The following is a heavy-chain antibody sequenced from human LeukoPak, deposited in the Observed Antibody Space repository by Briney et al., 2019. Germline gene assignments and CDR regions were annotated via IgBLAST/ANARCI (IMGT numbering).Heavy chain of an antibody. J-gene: IGHJ4*02. CDR1: GFTFSSYW. D-gene: IGHD3/OR15-3a*01. Sequence: QPGGSLRLSCGASGFTFSSYWMHWVRQTPGKGLVWVSRISSDGSITSYADSVQGLFTISRDNAKNTLYLQMNSLRAEDTAVYYCASGLPRDDWGQGTLVTVSS. CDR2: ISSDGSIT. CDR3: ASGLPRDD. V-gene: IGHV3-74*01.